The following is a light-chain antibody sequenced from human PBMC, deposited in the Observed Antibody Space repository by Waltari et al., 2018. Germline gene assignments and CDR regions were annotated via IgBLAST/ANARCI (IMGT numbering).Light chain of an antibody. CDR1: KWGDKY. CDR3: QAWHTSTFVL. CDR2: QDN. V-gene: IGLV3-1*01. Sequence: SFELTQPPSVSVSPGETASITCSGDKWGDKYVSWYQHKPGQSPVLLIYQDNMRPSGIPERFSGSNSGNTATLTISGTQAMDDADYYCQAWHTSTFVLFGGGTKLTVL. J-gene: IGLJ2*01.